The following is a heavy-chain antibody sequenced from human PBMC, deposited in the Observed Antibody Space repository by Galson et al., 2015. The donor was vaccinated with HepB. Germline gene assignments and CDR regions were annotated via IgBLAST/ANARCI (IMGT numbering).Heavy chain of an antibody. D-gene: IGHD2-2*01. CDR1: GFTFSSYG. CDR2: ISYDGSNK. J-gene: IGHJ4*02. Sequence: SLRLSCAASGFTFSSYGMHWVRQAPGKGLEWVAVISYDGSNKYYADSVKGRFTISRDNSKNTLYLQMNSLRAEDTAVYYCAKDGIIVVVPAAPSYFDYWGQGTLVTVSS. CDR3: AKDGIIVVVPAAPSYFDY. V-gene: IGHV3-30*18.